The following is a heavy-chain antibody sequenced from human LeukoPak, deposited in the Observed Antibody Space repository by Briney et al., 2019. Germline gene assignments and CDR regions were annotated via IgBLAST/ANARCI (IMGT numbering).Heavy chain of an antibody. CDR1: GFTFGRHW. D-gene: IGHD6-6*01. CDR3: AKSRSLYSSSGYYYYYYMDV. J-gene: IGHJ6*03. V-gene: IGHV3-7*03. Sequence: GGSLRLSCAASGFTFGRHWMSWVRQAPGKGLEWVAHMNQGGSETTNVDSVKGRFTISRDDAKKLVFLQMNSLRAEDTAVYYCAKSRSLYSSSGYYYYYYMDVWGKGTTVTVSS. CDR2: MNQGGSET.